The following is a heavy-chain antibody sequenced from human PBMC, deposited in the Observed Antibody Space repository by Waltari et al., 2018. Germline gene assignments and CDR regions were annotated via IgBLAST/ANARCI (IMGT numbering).Heavy chain of an antibody. CDR2: IYHIGST. V-gene: IGHV4-38-2*01. Sequence: QVQLQESGPGLVKPSETLSLTCAVSGYSISSGYYWGWIRQPPGKGLEWIGSIYHIGSTYYNPSLKSRVTISVDTSKNQFSLKLSSVTAADTAVYYCARRGGSGSYYKNDYWGQGTLVTVSS. CDR1: GYSISSGYY. CDR3: ARRGGSGSYYKNDY. D-gene: IGHD3-10*01. J-gene: IGHJ4*02.